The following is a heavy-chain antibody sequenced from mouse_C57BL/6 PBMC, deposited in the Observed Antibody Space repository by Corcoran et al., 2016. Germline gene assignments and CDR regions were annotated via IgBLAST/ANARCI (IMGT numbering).Heavy chain of an antibody. V-gene: IGHV9-3*01. Sequence: QIQLVQSGPELKKPGETVKISCKASGYTFTTYGMSWVKQAPGKGLKWMGWINTYSGVPTYADDFKGRFAFSLETSASTAYLQINNLKNEDTATYFCAREEGSSPFDYWGQGTMVTVSA. CDR3: AREEGSSPFDY. CDR2: INTYSGVP. J-gene: IGHJ3*01. D-gene: IGHD1-1*01. CDR1: GYTFTTYG.